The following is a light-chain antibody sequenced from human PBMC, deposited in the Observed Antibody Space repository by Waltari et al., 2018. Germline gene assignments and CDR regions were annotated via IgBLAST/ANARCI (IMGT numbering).Light chain of an antibody. CDR1: QSITNY. CDR2: AAS. V-gene: IGKV1-39*01. Sequence: DIQMTQSPSSLSAFVGDRVTITCRASQSITNYFRWYQQKPGKAPKLLIYAASTLQSGVPSMFSGRGCGTNFTLTVISLQPEDFATYYGQQSYNSVYTFGQGTKLEIK. CDR3: QQSYNSVYT. J-gene: IGKJ2*01.